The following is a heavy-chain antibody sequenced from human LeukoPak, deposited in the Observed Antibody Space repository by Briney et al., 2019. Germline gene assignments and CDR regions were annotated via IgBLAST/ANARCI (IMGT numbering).Heavy chain of an antibody. CDR1: GYTFTGYY. J-gene: IGHJ4*02. D-gene: IGHD3-9*01. CDR3: ARDRYDILTGYYSFDY. Sequence: GASVKVSCKASGYTFTGYYMHWVRQAPGQGLEWMGWINPNSGGTNYAQKFQGRVTMTRDTSISTAYMELSRLRSDGTAVYSCARDRYDILTGYYSFDYWGQGNLVTVSS. V-gene: IGHV1-2*02. CDR2: INPNSGGT.